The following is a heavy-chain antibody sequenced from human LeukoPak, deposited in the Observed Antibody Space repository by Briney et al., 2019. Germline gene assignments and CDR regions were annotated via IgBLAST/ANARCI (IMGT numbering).Heavy chain of an antibody. V-gene: IGHV3-23*01. CDR1: GFTFSSYG. D-gene: IGHD3-22*01. Sequence: GGSLRLSCAASGFTFSSYGMSWARQAPGKGLEWVSGISGSGGSTYYADSVKGRFTISRDNPKNTLYLQMNSLGAEDTAVYYCAKAHLDSSGYYRFDYWGQGTLVTVSS. J-gene: IGHJ4*02. CDR2: ISGSGGST. CDR3: AKAHLDSSGYYRFDY.